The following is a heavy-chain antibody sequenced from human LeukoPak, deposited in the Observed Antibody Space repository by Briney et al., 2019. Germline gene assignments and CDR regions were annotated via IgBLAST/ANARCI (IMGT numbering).Heavy chain of an antibody. CDR3: ARRHLCYYDSWSAFDI. V-gene: IGHV1-18*03. D-gene: IGHD3-22*01. Sequence: GGSVKVSCKASGYAFTNYGISWVGQAPGQGLEGVGWISAYNGHTIYSQEFQGGLSITRDTSASTAYMELSSLRSEDMAVYYCARRHLCYYDSWSAFDIWGQGTMVTVSS. CDR1: GYAFTNYG. J-gene: IGHJ3*02. CDR2: ISAYNGHT.